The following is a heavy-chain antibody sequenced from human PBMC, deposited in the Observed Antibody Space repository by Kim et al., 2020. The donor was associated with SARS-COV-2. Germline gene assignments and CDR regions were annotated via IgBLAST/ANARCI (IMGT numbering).Heavy chain of an antibody. CDR1: GGTFSSYA. Sequence: SVKVSCKASGGTFSSYAISWVRQAPGQGLEWMGGIIPIFGTANYAQKFQGRVTITADESTSTAYMELSSLRSEDTAVYYCARVAQGYNWFDPWGQGTLVTVSS. V-gene: IGHV1-69*13. D-gene: IGHD5-12*01. CDR2: IIPIFGTA. J-gene: IGHJ5*02. CDR3: ARVAQGYNWFDP.